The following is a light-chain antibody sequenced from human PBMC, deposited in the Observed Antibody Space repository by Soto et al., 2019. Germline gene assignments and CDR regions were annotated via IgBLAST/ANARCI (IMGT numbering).Light chain of an antibody. CDR2: QDS. J-gene: IGLJ1*01. V-gene: IGLV3-1*01. Sequence: SYELTQPPSVSVSPGQKDSITCSGDKLGDKYACWYQQKPGQSPVLVIYQDSKRPSGIPERFSGSNSGNTATLTISGTQAMDEADYYCQAWDSSTGVFGTGTKLTVL. CDR3: QAWDSSTGV. CDR1: KLGDKY.